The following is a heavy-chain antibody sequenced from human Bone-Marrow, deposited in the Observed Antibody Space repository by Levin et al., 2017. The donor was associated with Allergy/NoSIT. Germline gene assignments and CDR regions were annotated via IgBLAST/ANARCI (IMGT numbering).Heavy chain of an antibody. CDR3: ARSWTVTTNPYWYFDL. J-gene: IGHJ2*01. V-gene: IGHV3-33*01. Sequence: SGGSLRLSCAASGFTFSSYGMHWVRQAPGKGLEWVAVIWYDGSNKYYADSVKGRFTISRDNSKNTLYLQMNSLRAEDTAVYYCARSWTVTTNPYWYFDLWGRGTLVTVSS. D-gene: IGHD4-17*01. CDR2: IWYDGSNK. CDR1: GFTFSSYG.